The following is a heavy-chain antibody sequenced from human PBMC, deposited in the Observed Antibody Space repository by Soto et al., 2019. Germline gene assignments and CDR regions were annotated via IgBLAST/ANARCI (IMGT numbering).Heavy chain of an antibody. CDR1: GYTFTSYA. CDR2: INAGNGNT. J-gene: IGHJ3*02. CDR3: ARDGYYYDSSGGDDAFDI. V-gene: IGHV1-3*01. Sequence: ASVKVSCKASGYTFTSYAMHWVRQAPGQRLEWMGWINAGNGNTKYSQKFQGRVTITRDTSASTAYMELSSLRSEDTAVYYCARDGYYYDSSGGDDAFDIWGQGTMVTVSS. D-gene: IGHD3-22*01.